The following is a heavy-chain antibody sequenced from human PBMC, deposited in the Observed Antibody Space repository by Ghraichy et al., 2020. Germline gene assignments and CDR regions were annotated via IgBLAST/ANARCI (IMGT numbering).Heavy chain of an antibody. CDR1: GFTFNIYA. J-gene: IGHJ5*02. CDR2: ISHTGAGT. CDR3: ATQEGGYCSGTSCYYNWFDP. D-gene: IGHD2-15*01. V-gene: IGHV3-23*01. Sequence: GESLNISCAASGFTFNIYAMAWVRQTPAKGLEWVATISHTGAGTYYTDSVRGRFTISRDNSKNTLYLQMNRLRVEDTALYYCATQEGGYCSGTSCYYNWFDPWGQGALVTVSS.